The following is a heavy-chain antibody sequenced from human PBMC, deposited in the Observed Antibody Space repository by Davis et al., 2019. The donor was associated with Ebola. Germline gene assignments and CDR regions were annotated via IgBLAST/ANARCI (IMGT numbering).Heavy chain of an antibody. CDR2: ISYDGSNK. Sequence: GESLKISCAASGFTFSSYAMSWVRQAPGKGLEWVAVISYDGSNKYYADSVKGRFTISRDNSKNTLYLQMNSLRAEDTAVYYCAKEEYYDYVWGSYRYLDYWGQGTLVTVSS. J-gene: IGHJ4*02. CDR3: AKEEYYDYVWGSYRYLDY. CDR1: GFTFSSYA. V-gene: IGHV3-30*18. D-gene: IGHD3-16*02.